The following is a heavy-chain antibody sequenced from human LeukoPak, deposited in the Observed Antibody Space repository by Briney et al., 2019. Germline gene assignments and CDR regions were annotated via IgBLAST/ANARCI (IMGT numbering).Heavy chain of an antibody. CDR2: IGYRGGSI. V-gene: IGHV3-23*01. D-gene: IGHD1-26*01. J-gene: IGHJ6*03. CDR1: GFTFSSYA. CDR3: AKSWGSTRPYYNYMDV. Sequence: GRSLRLSGAASGFTFSSYAMNWVRQAPGKGLEWVSIIGYRGGSIYYAYSVKGRFTISRDNSKNTLSLQMNGLRPEDTAVYYCAKSWGSTRPYYNYMDVWGKGTTVTVSS.